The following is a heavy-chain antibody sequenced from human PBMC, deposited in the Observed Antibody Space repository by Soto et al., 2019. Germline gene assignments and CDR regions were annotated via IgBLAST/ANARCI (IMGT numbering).Heavy chain of an antibody. J-gene: IGHJ5*02. Sequence: ASVKVSCKASGYTFTSYDINWVRQATGQGLEWMGWMNPNSGNTGYAQKFQGRVTMTRNTSISTAYMELSSLRSEDTAVYYCAIHWETYYDFWSGYSVGLWFDPWGQGTLVTVSS. D-gene: IGHD3-3*01. V-gene: IGHV1-8*01. CDR1: GYTFTSYD. CDR2: MNPNSGNT. CDR3: AIHWETYYDFWSGYSVGLWFDP.